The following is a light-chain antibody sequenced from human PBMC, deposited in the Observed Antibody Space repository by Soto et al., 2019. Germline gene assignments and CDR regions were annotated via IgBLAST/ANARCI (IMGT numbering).Light chain of an antibody. CDR3: QKYNTAPQT. CDR1: QDIIDY. J-gene: IGKJ1*01. CDR2: AAS. V-gene: IGKV1-27*01. Sequence: DIQMTQSPSSLSASVGDRVTITCRASQDIIDYVAWFQQKPGKAPKLLIYAASTLHSGVPSRFSGSGAGTDFTLTISSLQPEDVETYYCQKYNTAPQTFGQGTKVEIK.